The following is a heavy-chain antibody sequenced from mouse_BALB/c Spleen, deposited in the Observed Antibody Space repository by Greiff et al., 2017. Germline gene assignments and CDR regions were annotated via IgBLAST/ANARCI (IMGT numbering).Heavy chain of an antibody. Sequence: VQLQESGAELARPGASVKLSCKASGYTFTDYYINWVKQRTGQGLEWIGEIYPGSGNTYYNEKFKGKATLTADKSSSTAYMQLSSLTSEDSAVYFCARSVYYEGGYFDYWGQGTTLTVSS. D-gene: IGHD2-4*01. V-gene: IGHV1-77*01. CDR1: GYTFTDYY. CDR2: IYPGSGNT. CDR3: ARSVYYEGGYFDY. J-gene: IGHJ2*01.